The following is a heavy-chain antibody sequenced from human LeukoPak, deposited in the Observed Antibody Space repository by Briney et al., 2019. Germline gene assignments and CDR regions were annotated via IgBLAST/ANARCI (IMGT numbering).Heavy chain of an antibody. D-gene: IGHD6-19*01. CDR2: TYQRSKWYN. Sequence: SQTLSLTCAISGDSVSINSAAWNWLRQSPSRGLEWLGRTYQRSKWYNDYAVSVKSRITINPDISKNQFSLQLNSVTTEDTAVYYCARSPSPYSSGWYFDYWGQGTLVTVSS. CDR3: ARSPSPYSSGWYFDY. V-gene: IGHV6-1*01. CDR1: GDSVSINSAA. J-gene: IGHJ4*02.